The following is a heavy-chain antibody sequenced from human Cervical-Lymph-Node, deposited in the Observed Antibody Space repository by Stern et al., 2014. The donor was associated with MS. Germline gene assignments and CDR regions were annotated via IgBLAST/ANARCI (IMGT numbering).Heavy chain of an antibody. D-gene: IGHD4-11*01. Sequence: QVQLVESGAEVKKPGASVNVSCKTSGYTFTNYYINWIRQAPGQGLEWVGWINPNNGNTNLVQKLQGRVAMTTDTSTSTAYMELRSLRSDDTAVYYCARDDDYTRRAIDYWGQGTLVTVSS. J-gene: IGHJ4*02. CDR3: ARDDDYTRRAIDY. CDR2: INPNNGNT. CDR1: GYTFTNYY. V-gene: IGHV1-18*01.